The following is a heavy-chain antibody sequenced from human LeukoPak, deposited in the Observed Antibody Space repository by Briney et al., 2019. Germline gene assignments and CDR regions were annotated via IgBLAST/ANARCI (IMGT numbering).Heavy chain of an antibody. CDR2: ISSSSSTI. Sequence: GGSLRLSCAASGFTFSSYSVNWDRQAPGKGLEWVSYISSSSSTISYADSVKGRFTISRDNAKNSLYLQMNSLRAEDTAVYYCARVYCSGGSCAQFDYWGQGTLVTVSS. J-gene: IGHJ4*02. V-gene: IGHV3-48*01. CDR3: ARVYCSGGSCAQFDY. CDR1: GFTFSSYS. D-gene: IGHD2-15*01.